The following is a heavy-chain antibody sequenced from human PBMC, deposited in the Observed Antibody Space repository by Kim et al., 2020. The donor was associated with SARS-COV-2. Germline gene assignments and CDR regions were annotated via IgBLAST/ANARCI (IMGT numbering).Heavy chain of an antibody. CDR2: ISSSSSTI. J-gene: IGHJ3*02. Sequence: GGSLRLSCAASGFTFSSYSMNWVRQAPGKGLEWVSYISSSSSTIYYADSVKGRFTISRDNAKNSLYLQMNSLRDEDTAVYYCARDLVSSGWFDAFDIWGQGTMVTVSS. CDR1: GFTFSSYS. CDR3: ARDLVSSGWFDAFDI. D-gene: IGHD6-19*01. V-gene: IGHV3-48*02.